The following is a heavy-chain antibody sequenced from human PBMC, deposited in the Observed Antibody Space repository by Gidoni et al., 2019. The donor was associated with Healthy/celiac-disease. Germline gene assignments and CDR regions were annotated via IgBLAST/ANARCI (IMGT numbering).Heavy chain of an antibody. Sequence: EVQLLESGVGLVQPGGSLSLSCAASGFTFSSYAMSWVRQAPGKGLVWVSASSGSGGSTYYADSVKGRFTISRDNSKNTLYLQMNSLRAEETAVYYCANIEMATPRDYWGQGTLVTVSS. CDR2: SSGSGGST. CDR3: ANIEMATPRDY. V-gene: IGHV3-23*01. J-gene: IGHJ4*02. CDR1: GFTFSSYA. D-gene: IGHD5-12*01.